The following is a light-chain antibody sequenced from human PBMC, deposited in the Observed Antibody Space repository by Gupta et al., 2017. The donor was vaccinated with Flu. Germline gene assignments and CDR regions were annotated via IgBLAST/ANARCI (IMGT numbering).Light chain of an antibody. V-gene: IGKV1-9*01. CDR3: QQVNSYPHT. CDR2: VAS. Sequence: GDRATITCRARQGISDYLAWYQQKPGKAPNLLIYVASTLQSGVPSRFSGSVSGTEFTLTISSLQPEDFATYYCQQVNSYPHTFGQGTKLEIK. CDR1: QGISDY. J-gene: IGKJ2*01.